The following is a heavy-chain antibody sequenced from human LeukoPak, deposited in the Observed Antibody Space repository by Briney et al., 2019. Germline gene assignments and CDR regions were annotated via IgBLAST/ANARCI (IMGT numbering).Heavy chain of an antibody. CDR3: ARGGGSWDY. D-gene: IGHD1-26*01. V-gene: IGHV1-2*02. Sequence: ASVKVSCKASGYNFTGYYLHWVRQAPGQGLEWMGWSNPNSGTTDYAQKFQGRVTLTRDTSSTTAYMEMTGLTSDDTAVYYCARGGGSWDYWGQGTLVTVSS. CDR2: SNPNSGTT. CDR1: GYNFTGYY. J-gene: IGHJ4*02.